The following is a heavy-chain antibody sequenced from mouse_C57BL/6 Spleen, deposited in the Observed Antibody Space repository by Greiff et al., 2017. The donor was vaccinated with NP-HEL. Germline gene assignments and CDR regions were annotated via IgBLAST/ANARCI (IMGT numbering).Heavy chain of an antibody. J-gene: IGHJ3*01. CDR2: IYPGDGDT. Sequence: QVQLKESGPELVKPGASVKISCKASGYAFSSSWMNWVKQRPGKGLEWIGRIYPGDGDTNYNGKFKGKATLTADKSSSTACMQLSSLTSEDSAVYFCARYDYDPYWGQGTLVTVSA. D-gene: IGHD2-4*01. CDR1: GYAFSSSW. V-gene: IGHV1-82*01. CDR3: ARYDYDPY.